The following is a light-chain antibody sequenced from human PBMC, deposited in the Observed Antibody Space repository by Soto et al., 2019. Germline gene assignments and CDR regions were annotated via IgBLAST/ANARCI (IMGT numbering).Light chain of an antibody. CDR3: HQYNNWWT. Sequence: EIVMKQSPATLSVSAGERAILSCRASQSVSSNLAWYQQKPGQAPRLLIYGASTRATGIPARFSGSGSWTAVTLTISSLQSEHFAVYYCHQYNNWWTFGQGTKVEIK. CDR1: QSVSSN. CDR2: GAS. J-gene: IGKJ1*01. V-gene: IGKV3-15*01.